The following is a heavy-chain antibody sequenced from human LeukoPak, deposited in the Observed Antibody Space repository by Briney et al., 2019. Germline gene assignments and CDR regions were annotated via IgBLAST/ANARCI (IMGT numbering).Heavy chain of an antibody. J-gene: IGHJ3*02. V-gene: IGHV4-59*08. Sequence: SETLSLTCTVSGGSISGYYWSWIRQPPGKGLEWIGYIYYSGSTNYNPSLKSRLTISIDTSENQFPPKLSSVTAADTAVYYCAREYSSSSGRRAFDIWGQGTMVTVSS. D-gene: IGHD6-6*01. CDR1: GGSISGYY. CDR3: AREYSSSSGRRAFDI. CDR2: IYYSGST.